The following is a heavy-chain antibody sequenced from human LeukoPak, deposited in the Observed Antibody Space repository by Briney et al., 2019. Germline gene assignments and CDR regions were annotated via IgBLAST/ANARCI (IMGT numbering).Heavy chain of an antibody. Sequence: GAALKISSKGAGSCFISCWIGWVRPMPGKGVEWMGIIYPGGCTTSYSPSSQGKVTITADKSISTAYLEWSSLKASDTAMYYCARLEYSGSYQGAFDYWGQGTLVTVSS. J-gene: IGHJ4*02. CDR1: GSCFISCW. D-gene: IGHD1-26*01. CDR2: IYPGGCTT. CDR3: ARLEYSGSYQGAFDY. V-gene: IGHV5-51*01.